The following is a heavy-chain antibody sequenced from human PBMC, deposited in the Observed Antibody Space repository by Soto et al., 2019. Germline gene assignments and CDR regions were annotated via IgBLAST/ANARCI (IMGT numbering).Heavy chain of an antibody. V-gene: IGHV3-23*01. J-gene: IGHJ4*02. Sequence: GGSLRLSCAASGFTFSSYAMSWVRQAPGKGLEWVSAMSGSGCSTYYADSVKGRFTISRDNSKNTLYLQMNSLRAEDTVVYDCAKDLRSWSSCLDRPDYWGQGTLVTVSS. CDR3: AKDLRSWSSCLDRPDY. CDR2: MSGSGCST. D-gene: IGHD1-26*01. CDR1: GFTFSSYA.